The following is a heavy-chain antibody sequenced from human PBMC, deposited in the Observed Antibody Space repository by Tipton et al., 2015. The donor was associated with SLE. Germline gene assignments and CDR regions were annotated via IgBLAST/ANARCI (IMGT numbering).Heavy chain of an antibody. CDR3: AKGGSSGYLNWFDP. CDR2: IRYDGSNK. J-gene: IGHJ5*02. V-gene: IGHV3-30*02. D-gene: IGHD3-22*01. Sequence: SLRLSCAASGFTFSSYGMHWVRQAPGKGLEWVAFIRYDGSNKYYADSVKGRFTISRDNSKNTLYLQMNSLRAEDTAVYYCAKGGSSGYLNWFDPWGQGTLVTVSS. CDR1: GFTFSSYG.